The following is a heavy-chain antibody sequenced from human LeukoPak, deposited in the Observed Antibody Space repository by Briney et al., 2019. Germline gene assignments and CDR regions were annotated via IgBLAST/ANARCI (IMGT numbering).Heavy chain of an antibody. CDR3: ARPVVTHDAFDI. CDR2: IYYSGST. V-gene: IGHV4-31*03. D-gene: IGHD4-23*01. J-gene: IGHJ3*02. Sequence: SQTLSLTCTVSGGSISSGGYYWSWIRQHPGKGLEWIGYIYYSGSTYYNPSLKSRVTISVDTSKNQFSLKLSSVTAADTAVYYCARPVVTHDAFDIWGQGTTVTVSS. CDR1: GGSISSGGYY.